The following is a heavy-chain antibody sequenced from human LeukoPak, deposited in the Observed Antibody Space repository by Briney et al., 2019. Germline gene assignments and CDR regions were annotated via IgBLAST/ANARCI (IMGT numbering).Heavy chain of an antibody. Sequence: PSETLSLTCTVSGGSISRGDYYWSWVRQHPGKGLEWIGYIYYSGSTYYNPSLKSRITISLDTSKNQFSLRLSSVTAADTAVYYCARSAAGVVRFFDYRGQGTLVTVSS. V-gene: IGHV4-31*03. CDR1: GGSISRGDYY. J-gene: IGHJ4*02. CDR3: ARSAAGVVRFFDY. D-gene: IGHD4-23*01. CDR2: IYYSGST.